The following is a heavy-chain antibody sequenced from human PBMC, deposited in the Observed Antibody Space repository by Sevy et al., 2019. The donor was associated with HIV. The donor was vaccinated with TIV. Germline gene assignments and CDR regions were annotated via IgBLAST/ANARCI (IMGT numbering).Heavy chain of an antibody. V-gene: IGHV4-34*01. D-gene: IGHD2-2*01. CDR3: ARVRVGYCSSTSCRRGYAFDI. CDR1: GGSFSGYY. CDR2: INHSGST. J-gene: IGHJ3*02. Sequence: SETLSLTCAVYGGSFSGYYWSWIRQPPGKGLEWIGEINHSGSTNYNPSLKSRVTISVDTSKNQFSLKLSCVTAADTAVYYCARVRVGYCSSTSCRRGYAFDIWGQGTMVTVS.